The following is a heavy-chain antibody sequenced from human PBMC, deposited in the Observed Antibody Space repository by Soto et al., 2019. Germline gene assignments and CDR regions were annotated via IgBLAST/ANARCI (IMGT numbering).Heavy chain of an antibody. V-gene: IGHV1-69*13. J-gene: IGHJ5*02. CDR3: ARDPSTINKLIGVWFDP. D-gene: IGHD4-4*01. CDR1: GDTFGRFT. Sequence: SVKVSCKASGDTFGRFTINWVRQAPGQGLEWMGGIKPISDITNYAQRFQGRVTFTADASTSTVYLELSSLRSEDTAMYYCARDPSTINKLIGVWFDPPGQATLVTVSS. CDR2: IKPISDIT.